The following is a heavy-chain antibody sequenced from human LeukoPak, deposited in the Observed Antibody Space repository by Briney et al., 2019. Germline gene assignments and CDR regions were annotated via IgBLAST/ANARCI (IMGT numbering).Heavy chain of an antibody. CDR2: IIPIFGTA. CDR1: GGTFSSYA. J-gene: IGHJ6*02. D-gene: IGHD2-2*03. Sequence: SVKVCCKASGGTFSSYAISWVRQAPGQGLEWMGGIIPIFGTANYAQKFQGRVTITADESTSTAYMELSSLRSEDTAVYYCARMMDIVVVPAAPARYYYYGMDVWGQGTTVTVSS. CDR3: ARMMDIVVVPAAPARYYYYGMDV. V-gene: IGHV1-69*13.